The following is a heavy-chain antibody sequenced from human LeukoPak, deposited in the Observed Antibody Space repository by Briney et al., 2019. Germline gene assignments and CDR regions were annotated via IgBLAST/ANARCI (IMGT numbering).Heavy chain of an antibody. CDR3: TTDQRVPVAGTFNWFDP. CDR1: GFTFSNAW. V-gene: IGHV3-15*01. J-gene: IGHJ5*02. D-gene: IGHD6-19*01. CDR2: IKSKTDGGTT. Sequence: GGSLRLSCAASGFTFSNAWMSWVRQAPGKGLEWVGRIKSKTDGGTTDYAAPVKGRFTISRDDSKNTLYLQMNSPKTEDTAVYYCTTDQRVPVAGTFNWFDPWGQGTLVTVSS.